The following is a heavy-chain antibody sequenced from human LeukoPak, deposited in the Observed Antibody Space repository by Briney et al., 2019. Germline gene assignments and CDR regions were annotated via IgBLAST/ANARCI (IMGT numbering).Heavy chain of an antibody. CDR1: GGSISSSSYY. Sequence: PSETLSLTCTVSGGSISSSSYYWGWIRQPPGKGLEWIGSIYYSGSTYYNPSLKSRVTISVDTSKNQFSLKLSSVTAADTAVYYCVRHSVEYSSSSAGWFDPWGQGTLVTVSS. D-gene: IGHD6-6*01. CDR2: IYYSGST. J-gene: IGHJ5*02. CDR3: VRHSVEYSSSSAGWFDP. V-gene: IGHV4-39*01.